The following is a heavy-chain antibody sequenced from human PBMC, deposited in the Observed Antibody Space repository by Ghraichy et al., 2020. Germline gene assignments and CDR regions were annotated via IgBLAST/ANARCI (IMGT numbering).Heavy chain of an antibody. V-gene: IGHV3-33*01. CDR1: GFTFSSYG. J-gene: IGHJ4*02. CDR3: ARDRGYGDRRPFDY. D-gene: IGHD4-17*01. CDR2: IWYDGSNK. Sequence: GESLNISCAASGFTFSSYGMHWVRQAPGKGLEWVAVIWYDGSNKYYADSVKGRFTISRDNSKNTLYLQMNSLRAEDTAVYYCARDRGYGDRRPFDYWGQGTLVTVSS.